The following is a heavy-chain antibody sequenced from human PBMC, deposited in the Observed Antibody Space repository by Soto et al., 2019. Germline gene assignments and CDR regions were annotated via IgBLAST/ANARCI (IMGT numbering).Heavy chain of an antibody. CDR3: ASRYCSSTNFYALDV. CDR1: GFTFSDSS. V-gene: IGHV3-21*01. Sequence: PGGSLRLSCAASGFTFSDSSMNWVRQAPGKGLEWVSSISSGGTYTYYADSVKGRFTISRDNTKNSLYLQMNSLRAEDSAVYYCASRYCSSTNFYALDVWGQGTMVTVSS. CDR2: ISSGGTYT. D-gene: IGHD2-2*01. J-gene: IGHJ3*01.